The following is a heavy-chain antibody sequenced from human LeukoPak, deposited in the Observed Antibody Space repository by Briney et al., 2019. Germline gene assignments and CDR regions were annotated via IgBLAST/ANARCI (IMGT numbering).Heavy chain of an antibody. Sequence: GRSLSLSCAASGFTFDDYAMHWVRQAPGKGLERVSGISWNSGSKGYADSVKGRFTISRDNAKNSLYLQMNSLRAEDTALYYCAKVGYYYDSSGYSEAFDYWGQGTLVTVSS. J-gene: IGHJ4*02. D-gene: IGHD3-22*01. CDR3: AKVGYYYDSSGYSEAFDY. CDR1: GFTFDDYA. CDR2: ISWNSGSK. V-gene: IGHV3-9*01.